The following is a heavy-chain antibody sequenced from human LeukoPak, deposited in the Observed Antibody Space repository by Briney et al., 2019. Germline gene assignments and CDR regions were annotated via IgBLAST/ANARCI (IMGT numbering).Heavy chain of an antibody. CDR1: GDSISSYC. D-gene: IGHD4-11*01. V-gene: IGHV4-59*08. Sequence: SETLSLTCTVAGDSISSYCWSWVRQPPGKGLEWIGSMCYSGSTNYNPSLKSRVTISIETSKNQFSLKLSSVTAADTAVYYCARRVVESAVITERNWFDPWGQGTLVTVSS. CDR3: ARRVVESAVITERNWFDP. J-gene: IGHJ5*02. CDR2: MCYSGST.